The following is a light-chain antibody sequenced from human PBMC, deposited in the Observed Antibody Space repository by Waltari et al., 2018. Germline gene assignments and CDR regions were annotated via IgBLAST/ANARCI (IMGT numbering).Light chain of an antibody. CDR1: QSVNSF. CDR3: QQRANWPYT. Sequence: EVVLTQSPATLSLSPGERATLACRASQSVNSFLAWYQQKPGQAPRLLIYGASNRATGIPARFSGSASGTDFTLTISSLEPEDFAVYYCQQRANWPYTFGRGTELEIK. CDR2: GAS. J-gene: IGKJ2*01. V-gene: IGKV3-11*01.